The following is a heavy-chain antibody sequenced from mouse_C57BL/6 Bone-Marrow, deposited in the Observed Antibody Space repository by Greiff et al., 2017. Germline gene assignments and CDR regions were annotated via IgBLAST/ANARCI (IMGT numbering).Heavy chain of an antibody. Sequence: VMLVESGAELARPGASVTLSCKASGYPFTSYGISWVKQRTGQGLEWIGEIYPRSGNTYYNEKFKGKATLTADKSSSTAYMELRSLTSEDSAVYFCARSLPFDVWGTGTTVTVSS. V-gene: IGHV1-81*01. CDR2: IYPRSGNT. CDR1: GYPFTSYG. CDR3: ARSLPFDV. J-gene: IGHJ1*03. D-gene: IGHD2-10*01.